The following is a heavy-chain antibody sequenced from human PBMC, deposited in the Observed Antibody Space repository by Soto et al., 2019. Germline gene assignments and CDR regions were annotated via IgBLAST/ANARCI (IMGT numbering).Heavy chain of an antibody. D-gene: IGHD6-19*01. CDR1: GFTFSSYS. Sequence: EVQLVESGGGLVKPGGSLRLSCAASGFTFSSYSMNWVRQAPGKGLEWVSSISSSSSYIYYADSVKGRFTISRDNAKNSLYLQMNSLRAEDTAVYYCARDFHETWLVQGDAFDIWGQGTMVTVSS. CDR3: ARDFHETWLVQGDAFDI. J-gene: IGHJ3*02. V-gene: IGHV3-21*01. CDR2: ISSSSSYI.